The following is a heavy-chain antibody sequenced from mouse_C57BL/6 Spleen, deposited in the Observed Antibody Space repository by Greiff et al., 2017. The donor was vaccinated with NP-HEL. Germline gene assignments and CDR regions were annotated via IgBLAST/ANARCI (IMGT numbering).Heavy chain of an antibody. J-gene: IGHJ4*01. CDR3: ARTSIYDGDYYAMDY. D-gene: IGHD2-3*01. Sequence: EVQGVESGGGLVKPGGSLKLSCAASGFTFSDYGMHWVRQAPEKGLEWVAYISSGSSTIYYADTVKGRFTISRDNAKNTLFLQMTSLRSEDTAMYYCARTSIYDGDYYAMDYWGQGTSVTVSS. CDR2: ISSGSSTI. CDR1: GFTFSDYG. V-gene: IGHV5-17*01.